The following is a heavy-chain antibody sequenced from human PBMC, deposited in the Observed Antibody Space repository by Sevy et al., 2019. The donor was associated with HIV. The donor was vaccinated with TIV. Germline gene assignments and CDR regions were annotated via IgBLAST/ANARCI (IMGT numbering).Heavy chain of an antibody. CDR1: GFSFNRYA. J-gene: IGHJ4*02. CDR2: ISGGGAST. D-gene: IGHD2-21*01. V-gene: IGHV3-23*01. CDR3: AKDLYSSPSNFDA. Sequence: GGSLRLSCAVSGFSFNRYAMTWVRQAPGKGLEWVSAISGGGASTYYADSVKGRFTISRDNSKNTLFLQMNGLRAEDTAQYYPAKDLYSSPSNFDAWGQETLVTVSS.